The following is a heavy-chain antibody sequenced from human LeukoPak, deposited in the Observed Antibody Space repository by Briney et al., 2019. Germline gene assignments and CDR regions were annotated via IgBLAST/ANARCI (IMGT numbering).Heavy chain of an antibody. D-gene: IGHD1-26*01. CDR2: INPNSGGT. J-gene: IGHJ4*02. CDR3: ARVGVESGSYGGPLDY. Sequence: GASVKVSCKASGYTFTGYYLHWVRQAPGQGLEWMGWINPNSGGTNYAQKFQGRVTMTRDTSISTAYMELSRLRSDDTAVYYCARVGVESGSYGGPLDYWGQGTLVTVSS. CDR1: GYTFTGYY. V-gene: IGHV1-2*02.